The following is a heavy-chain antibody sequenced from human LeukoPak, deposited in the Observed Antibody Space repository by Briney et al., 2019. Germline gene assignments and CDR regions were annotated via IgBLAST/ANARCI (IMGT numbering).Heavy chain of an antibody. J-gene: IGHJ4*02. CDR3: TKNQVGNFGPFDY. CDR1: GVTLTTSG. Sequence: GGSLRLSCAASGVTLTTSGIHWVRQAPGKGLEWVAVLFYDGSNEFYSDSVKGRFTISRDTAKNMVYLQMSSLRAEDTGVYYCTKNQVGNFGPFDYWGQGTLVAVSS. V-gene: IGHV3-33*06. CDR2: LFYDGSNE. D-gene: IGHD4-23*01.